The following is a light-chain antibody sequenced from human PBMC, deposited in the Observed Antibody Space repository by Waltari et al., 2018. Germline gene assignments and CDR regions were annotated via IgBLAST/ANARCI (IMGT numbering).Light chain of an antibody. V-gene: IGLV1-44*01. CDR1: SSNIGSNT. J-gene: IGLJ2*01. CDR3: AAWDDSLNGPV. Sequence: QSVLTQPPSASGTPGQRVTLSCSGSSSNIGSNTVTWYQELPGTAPKLLIYSKNHRPSGVPDRFSGSKSGTSASLAISGLQSEDEADYYCAAWDDSLNGPVFGGGTKLTVL. CDR2: SKN.